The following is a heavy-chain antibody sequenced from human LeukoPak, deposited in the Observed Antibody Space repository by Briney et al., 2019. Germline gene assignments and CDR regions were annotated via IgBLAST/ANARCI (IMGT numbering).Heavy chain of an antibody. CDR1: GFTFSSYS. D-gene: IGHD3-16*01. CDR3: AKSSREVMAMMDV. J-gene: IGHJ6*04. V-gene: IGHV3-48*04. Sequence: GGSLRLSCAASGFTFSSYSMNWVRQAPGKGPEWVSYISSNSRTVEYADSVKGRFTISRDNAKNSLYLQMNSLRAEDTAVYFCAKSSREVMAMMDVWGKGTTVTVSS. CDR2: ISSNSRTV.